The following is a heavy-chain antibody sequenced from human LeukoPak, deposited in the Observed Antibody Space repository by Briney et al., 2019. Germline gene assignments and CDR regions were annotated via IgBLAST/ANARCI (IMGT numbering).Heavy chain of an antibody. J-gene: IGHJ3*02. V-gene: IGHV3-33*01. D-gene: IGHD4-17*01. CDR3: ARELRDAFDI. Sequence: PGRSLRLSCAASGFTFSSYGMHWVRQAPGKGLEWVAVIWYDGSNKYYADSVKGRLTITRDNSKNTLDLQMNSLRAEDTAVYSCARELRDAFDIWGQGTMVTVSS. CDR2: IWYDGSNK. CDR1: GFTFSSYG.